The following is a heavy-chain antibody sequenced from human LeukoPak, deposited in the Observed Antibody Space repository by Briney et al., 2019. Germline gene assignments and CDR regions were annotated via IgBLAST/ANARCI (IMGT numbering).Heavy chain of an antibody. CDR2: VYHGGST. CDR1: DGSISRFY. V-gene: IGHV4-59*01. D-gene: IGHD6-25*01. CDR3: ATSQYSTGLFDF. J-gene: IGHJ4*02. Sequence: SETLSLTCTVSDGSISRFYWSWIRQPPGKGLEWIGYVYHGGSTRYNPSLKSRVTVLGDTSRNQFSLRLTSVSAADTGVYYCATSQYSTGLFDFWGQGTLVTVSS.